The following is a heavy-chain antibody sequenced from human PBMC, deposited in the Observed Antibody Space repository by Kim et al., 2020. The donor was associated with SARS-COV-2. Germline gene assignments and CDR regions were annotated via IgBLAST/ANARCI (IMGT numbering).Heavy chain of an antibody. D-gene: IGHD3-10*01. V-gene: IGHV4-34*01. CDR2: INHSGST. CDR1: GGYFSGYY. CDR3: ARGRSITMVRNNWFDP. Sequence: SETLSLTCAVYGGYFSGYYWSWIRQPPGKGLEWIGEINHSGSTNYNPSLKSRVTISVDTSKNQFSLKLSSVTAADTAVYYCARGRSITMVRNNWFDPWGQGTLVTVSS. J-gene: IGHJ5*02.